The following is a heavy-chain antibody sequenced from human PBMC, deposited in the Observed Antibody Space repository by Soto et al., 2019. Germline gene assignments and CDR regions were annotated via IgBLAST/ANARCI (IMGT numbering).Heavy chain of an antibody. D-gene: IGHD3-10*01. CDR3: AKESYNRRTDFDY. V-gene: IGHV4-39*07. CDR1: GGSISTNIYH. Sequence: SETLSLTCTVSGGSISTNIYHWGWIRQSPGKGLEWIGSIHYSGATYYNPSLKSRVTMSVEMSKNTLYLQMNSLRAEDTALYYCAKESYNRRTDFDYWGQGTLVTVSS. J-gene: IGHJ4*02. CDR2: IHYSGAT.